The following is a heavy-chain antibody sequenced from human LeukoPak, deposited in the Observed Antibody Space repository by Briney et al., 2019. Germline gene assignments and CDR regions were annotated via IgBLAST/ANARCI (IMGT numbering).Heavy chain of an antibody. CDR2: ISSSGSTI. D-gene: IGHD3-3*01. Sequence: GGSLRLSCAASGFTFSDYYMSWIRQAPGKGLEWVSYISSSGSTIYYADSVKGRFTISRDNAKNSLYLQMNSLRAEDTAVYYCARVNTYYDFWSGYSPRERGRPRPKNWFDPWGQGTLVTVSS. J-gene: IGHJ5*02. CDR3: ARVNTYYDFWSGYSPRERGRPRPKNWFDP. V-gene: IGHV3-11*04. CDR1: GFTFSDYY.